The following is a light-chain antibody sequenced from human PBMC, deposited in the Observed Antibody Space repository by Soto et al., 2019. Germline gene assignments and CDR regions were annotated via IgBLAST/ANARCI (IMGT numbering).Light chain of an antibody. Sequence: EIVMTQSPATLSVSPGARAPLSCRASQSVNIYLAWYQQKPGQAPRLLIFGASSRATGIPARFSGSGSGTEFNLTISSLQSEDFAVYFCQQYDDWLRLTFGGGTKVDNK. CDR2: GAS. V-gene: IGKV3D-15*01. J-gene: IGKJ4*01. CDR3: QQYDDWLRLT. CDR1: QSVNIY.